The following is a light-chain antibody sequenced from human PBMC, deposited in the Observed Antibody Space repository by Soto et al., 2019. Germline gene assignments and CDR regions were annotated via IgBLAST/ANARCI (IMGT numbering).Light chain of an antibody. V-gene: IGKV3-11*01. CDR3: QQYGRSPLT. Sequence: EIVLTQSPATLSLSPGERATLSCKASQSVSGYLAWYQQKPGQAPRLLIYDASNRATGIPARFSGSGSGTDFTLTISSLEPADFAVYYCQQYGRSPLTFGGGTKVDIK. CDR1: QSVSGY. J-gene: IGKJ4*01. CDR2: DAS.